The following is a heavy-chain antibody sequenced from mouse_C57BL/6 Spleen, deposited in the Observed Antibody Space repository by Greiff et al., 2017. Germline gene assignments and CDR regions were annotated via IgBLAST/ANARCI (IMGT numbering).Heavy chain of an antibody. J-gene: IGHJ2*01. Sequence: QVQLQQSGAELVKPGASVKLSCKASGYTFTSYWMQWVKQRPGQGLEWIGEIDPSDSYTNYNQKFKGKATLTVDTSSSTAYMQLSSLTSEDSAVYYCARSRTGTYYFDYWGQGTTLTVSS. CDR1: GYTFTSYW. CDR3: ARSRTGTYYFDY. CDR2: IDPSDSYT. D-gene: IGHD4-1*01. V-gene: IGHV1-50*01.